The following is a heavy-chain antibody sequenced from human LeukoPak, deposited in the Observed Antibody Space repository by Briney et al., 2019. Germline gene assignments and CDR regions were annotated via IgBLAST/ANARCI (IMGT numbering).Heavy chain of an antibody. CDR2: IYYSGST. CDR1: GGSISSSSYY. V-gene: IGHV4-39*07. Sequence: KPSETLSLTCTVSGGSISSSSYYWGWIRQPPGKGLEWIGSIYYSGSTYYNPSLKSRVTISVDTSKNQFSLKLSSVTAADTAVYYCARDNWKQYCFDYWGQGTLVTVSS. CDR3: ARDNWKQYCFDY. D-gene: IGHD1-20*01. J-gene: IGHJ4*02.